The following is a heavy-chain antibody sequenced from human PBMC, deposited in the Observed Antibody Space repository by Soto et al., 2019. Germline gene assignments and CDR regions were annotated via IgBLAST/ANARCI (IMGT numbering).Heavy chain of an antibody. J-gene: IGHJ4*02. CDR3: AKDLRGVVVVAATRPPGY. V-gene: IGHV3-23*01. D-gene: IGHD2-15*01. CDR1: GFTFSSYA. CDR2: ISGSGGST. Sequence: PGGSLRLSCAASGFTFSSYAMSWVRQAPGKGLEWVSAISGSGGSTYYADSVKGRFTISRDNSKNTLYLQMNSLRAEDTAVYYCAKDLRGVVVVAATRPPGYWGQGTLVTVSS.